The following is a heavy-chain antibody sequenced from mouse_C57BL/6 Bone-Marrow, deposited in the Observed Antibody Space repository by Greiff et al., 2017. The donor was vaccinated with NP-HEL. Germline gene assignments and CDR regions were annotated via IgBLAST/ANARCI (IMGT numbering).Heavy chain of an antibody. CDR3: ARVSYDYFDY. Sequence: QVQLKQPGAELVKPGASVKLSCKASGYTFTSYWMHWVKQRPGQGLEWIGMIHPNSGSTNYNEKFKSKATLTVDKSSSSAYMQLSSLTSEDSAVYYCARVSYDYFDYWGQGTTLTVSS. V-gene: IGHV1-64*01. D-gene: IGHD1-1*01. CDR2: IHPNSGST. J-gene: IGHJ2*01. CDR1: GYTFTSYW.